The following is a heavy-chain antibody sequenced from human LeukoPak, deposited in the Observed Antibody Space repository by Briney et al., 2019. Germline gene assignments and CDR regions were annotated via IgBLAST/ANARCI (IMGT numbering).Heavy chain of an antibody. Sequence: GRSLRLSCAASGFTFSSYAMHWVRQAPGKGLEWVAVISYDGSNKYYADSVKGRFTISRDNSKNTLYLQMNSLRAEDTAVYYCARDQNFDYWGQGTLVTVPS. CDR1: GFTFSSYA. V-gene: IGHV3-30-3*01. CDR2: ISYDGSNK. CDR3: ARDQNFDY. J-gene: IGHJ4*02.